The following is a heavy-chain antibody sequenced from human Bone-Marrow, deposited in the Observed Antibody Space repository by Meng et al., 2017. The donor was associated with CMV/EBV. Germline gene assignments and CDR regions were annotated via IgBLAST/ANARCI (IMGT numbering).Heavy chain of an antibody. CDR1: GYTFTAHY. Sequence: ASVKVSCKASGYTFTAHYFHWVRQAPGQGLEWMGWIHPHRGDTNYAQQFQGRVTLTRDTSINTGYMELTRLTSDDTAVYYCARQAGAIVVVPAAIAPYDAFDIWGQGTMVTVSS. J-gene: IGHJ3*02. CDR2: IHPHRGDT. V-gene: IGHV1-2*02. CDR3: ARQAGAIVVVPAAIAPYDAFDI. D-gene: IGHD2-2*02.